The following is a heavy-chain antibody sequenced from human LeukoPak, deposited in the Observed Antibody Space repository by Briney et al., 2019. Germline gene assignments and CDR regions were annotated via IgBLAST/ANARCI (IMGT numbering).Heavy chain of an antibody. CDR2: INTYNGNT. D-gene: IGHD1-20*01. J-gene: IGHJ5*02. V-gene: IGHV1-18*01. CDR1: GYTFTSYD. Sequence: GASVKVSCKASGYTFTSYDISWVRQAPGQGLEWMGWINTYNGNTNYPQKLQGRVTMTTDTSTSTAYMEPRNLRSDDTAVYYCAESLTGTTRGWFDPWGQGTLVTVSS. CDR3: AESLTGTTRGWFDP.